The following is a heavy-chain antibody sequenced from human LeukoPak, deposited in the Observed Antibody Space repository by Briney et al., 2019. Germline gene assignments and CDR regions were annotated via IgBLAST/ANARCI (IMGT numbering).Heavy chain of an antibody. V-gene: IGHV3-20*04. CDR3: ARGYYYDNSGLFDY. Sequence: PGGSLRLSCAASGFTFDEYGMSWARQAPGKGLEWVSGINWNGGSTGYADSVKGRFTISRDNAKNSLYLRMNSLRAEDTALYYCARGYYYDNSGLFDYWGQGTLVTVSS. CDR2: INWNGGST. D-gene: IGHD3-22*01. J-gene: IGHJ4*02. CDR1: GFTFDEYG.